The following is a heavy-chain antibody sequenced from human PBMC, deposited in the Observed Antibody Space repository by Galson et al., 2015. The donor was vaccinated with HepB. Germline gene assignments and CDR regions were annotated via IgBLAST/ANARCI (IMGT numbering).Heavy chain of an antibody. V-gene: IGHV1-2*06. CDR1: GYTFTGYY. J-gene: IGHJ4*02. CDR2: INPNSGGT. D-gene: IGHD3-3*01. Sequence: SVKVSCKASGYTFTGYYMHWVRQAPGQGLEWMGRINPNSGGTNYAQKFQGRVTMTRDTSISTAYMELSRLRSDDTAVYYCARGNEGIFGVVTPDYWGQGTPVTVSS. CDR3: ARGNEGIFGVVTPDY.